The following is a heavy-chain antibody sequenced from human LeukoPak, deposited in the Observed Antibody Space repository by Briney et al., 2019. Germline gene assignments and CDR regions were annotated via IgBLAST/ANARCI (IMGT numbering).Heavy chain of an antibody. CDR1: GGSIISSNW. CDR3: ARGGYCSSTSCYVFDS. Sequence: SGTLSLTCAVSGGSIISSNWWSWVRQPPGKGLEWIGEIYHSGSTNYNPSLKSRVTISVDKPKSQFSLELTSVTAADTALYYCARGGYCSSTSCYVFDSWGQGTLVTVSS. J-gene: IGHJ4*02. D-gene: IGHD2-2*01. CDR2: IYHSGST. V-gene: IGHV4-4*02.